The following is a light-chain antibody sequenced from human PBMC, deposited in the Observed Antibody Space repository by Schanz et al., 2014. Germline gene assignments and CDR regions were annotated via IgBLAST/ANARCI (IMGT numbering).Light chain of an antibody. Sequence: SVLTQPPSASGTPGQRVTISCSGSSSNIGSNTVNWYQQLPGTATKLLIYSNNQRPSGVPDRFSNSKSGTSASLAISGLQSEDEADYYCAAWDDSLDAYVFGSGTKLTVL. CDR1: SSNIGSNT. V-gene: IGLV1-44*01. CDR3: AAWDDSLDAYV. CDR2: SNN. J-gene: IGLJ1*01.